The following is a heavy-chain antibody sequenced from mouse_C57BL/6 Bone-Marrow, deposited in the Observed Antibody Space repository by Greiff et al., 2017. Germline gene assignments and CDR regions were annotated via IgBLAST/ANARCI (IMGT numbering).Heavy chain of an antibody. CDR1: GFTFSDYG. CDR2: ISSGSSTI. V-gene: IGHV5-17*01. J-gene: IGHJ3*01. CDR3: ARQGNPGWFAY. Sequence: EVQLVESGGGLVKPGGSLKLSCAASGFTFSDYGMHWVRQAPEKGLEWVAYISSGSSTIYYADTVKGRFTISRDNAKNTLFLQLTSLRSEDTAMDYCARQGNPGWFAYWGQGTLVTVSA. D-gene: IGHD2-1*01.